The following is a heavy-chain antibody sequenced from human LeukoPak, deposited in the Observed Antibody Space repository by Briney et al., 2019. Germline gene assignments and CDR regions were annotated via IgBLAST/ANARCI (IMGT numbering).Heavy chain of an antibody. CDR1: GYSISSGYY. D-gene: IGHD4-11*01. Sequence: PSETLSLTCTVSGYSISSGYYWGWIRQPPGKGLEWIGSIYHSGSTYYNPSLKSRVTISVDTSKNQFSLKLSSVTAADTAVYYCARVTLVTTGYYFDYWGQGTLDTVS. J-gene: IGHJ4*02. V-gene: IGHV4-38-2*02. CDR2: IYHSGST. CDR3: ARVTLVTTGYYFDY.